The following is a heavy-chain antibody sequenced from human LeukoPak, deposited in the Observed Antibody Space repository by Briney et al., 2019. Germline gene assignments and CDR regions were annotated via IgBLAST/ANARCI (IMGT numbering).Heavy chain of an antibody. V-gene: IGHV1-18*01. CDR3: ARDLTHRRNYDNSGYQIVPAF. Sequence: GASVKVSCKTSGYTFSSYTITWVRQARGQGLEWMGWISGYNGNTKYVQKFRGRVTMTTDTSTSTAYVELRSLRSDDTAVYYCARDLTHRRNYDNSGYQIVPAFWGQGTLVTVSS. D-gene: IGHD3-22*01. CDR1: GYTFSSYT. J-gene: IGHJ4*02. CDR2: ISGYNGNT.